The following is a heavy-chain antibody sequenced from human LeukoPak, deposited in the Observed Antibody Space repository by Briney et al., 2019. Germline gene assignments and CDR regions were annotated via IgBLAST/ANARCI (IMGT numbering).Heavy chain of an antibody. J-gene: IGHJ5*02. Sequence: GASVKVSCKASGYTFTSYYMHWVRQAPGQGLEWMGIINPSGGSTSYAQKFQGRVTMTRDTSTSTVYMELSSLRSEDTAVYYCARAHITMVRGGHAPPELNWFDPWGQGTLVTVSS. CDR3: ARAHITMVRGGHAPPELNWFDP. D-gene: IGHD3-10*01. CDR1: GYTFTSYY. V-gene: IGHV1-46*01. CDR2: INPSGGST.